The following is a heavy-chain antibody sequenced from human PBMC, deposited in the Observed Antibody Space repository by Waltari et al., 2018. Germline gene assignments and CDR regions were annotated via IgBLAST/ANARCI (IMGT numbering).Heavy chain of an antibody. CDR2: ISCDGGST. Sequence: VQLLESGGVVVQPGGSLRLSCEASGFAFDDYTMQWVRQAPGKCLEWVSLISCDGGSTYYADSVKGRFTISRDNSKNSLYLQMNSLRTEDTALYYCAKDMGPSRYDSSGYFDYWGQGTLVTVSS. V-gene: IGHV3-43*01. CDR3: AKDMGPSRYDSSGYFDY. CDR1: GFAFDDYT. J-gene: IGHJ4*02. D-gene: IGHD3-22*01.